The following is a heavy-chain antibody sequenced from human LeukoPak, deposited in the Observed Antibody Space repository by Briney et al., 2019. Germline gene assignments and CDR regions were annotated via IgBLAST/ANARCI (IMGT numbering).Heavy chain of an antibody. CDR1: GGSISGHY. D-gene: IGHD5-18*01. J-gene: IGHJ6*04. CDR3: ARSSGYLEGA. V-gene: IGHV4-59*11. CDR2: IYFSGST. Sequence: SSETLSLTCTVSGGSISGHYWSWIRQPPAKRLEWIGYIYFSGSTNYNPSLKSRVTISVDTSKNQFSLKLSSVTAADTAVYYCARSSGYLEGAWGKGTTVTVSS.